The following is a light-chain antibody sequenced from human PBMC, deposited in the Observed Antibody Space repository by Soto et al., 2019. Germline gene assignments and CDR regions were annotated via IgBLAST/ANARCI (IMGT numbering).Light chain of an antibody. CDR1: QSVTKY. V-gene: IGKV3-11*01. CDR2: DTS. J-gene: IGKJ4*01. Sequence: EIVLTHSPATLSLSPGERATLSCRASQSVTKYLAWYQQKPGQAPRLLIYDTSNRAPGIPARFSGSGSGTDFTLTINNLESEDSGIYYCQQRYNWLTFGGGTKVDIK. CDR3: QQRYNWLT.